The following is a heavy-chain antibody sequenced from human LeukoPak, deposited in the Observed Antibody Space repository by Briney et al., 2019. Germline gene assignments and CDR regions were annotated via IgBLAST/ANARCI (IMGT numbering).Heavy chain of an antibody. V-gene: IGHV1-69*01. D-gene: IGHD1/OR15-1a*01. CDR2: IIPIFGTA. Sequence: ASVKVSCKASGGTFSSYAISWVRQAPGQGLEWMGGIIPIFGTANYAQKFQGRVTITADESTSTAYMELSSLRSEDTAVYYCARESTSKQRFEDYWGQGTLVTVSS. CDR1: GGTFSSYA. CDR3: ARESTSKQRFEDY. J-gene: IGHJ4*02.